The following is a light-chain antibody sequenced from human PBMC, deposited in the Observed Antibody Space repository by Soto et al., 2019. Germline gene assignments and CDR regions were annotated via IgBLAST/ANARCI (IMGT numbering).Light chain of an antibody. Sequence: DIVMTQSPLSLPVTPGEPASISCRSSQSLLHSTGNNHLDWYLQKPGQPPQLPLFWGSNRASGVPDRFSGSGSVTDFTLKNSRVEADDVGVYYCMQGRQLPATFGQGTRLDIK. J-gene: IGKJ5*01. CDR3: MQGRQLPAT. V-gene: IGKV2-28*01. CDR2: WGS. CDR1: QSLLHSTGNNH.